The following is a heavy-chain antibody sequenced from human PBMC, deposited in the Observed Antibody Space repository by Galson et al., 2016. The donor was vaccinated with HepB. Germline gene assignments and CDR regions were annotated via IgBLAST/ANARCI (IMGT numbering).Heavy chain of an antibody. D-gene: IGHD3-10*01. CDR2: TGGSGVRT. V-gene: IGHV3-23*01. CDR3: AKSGGVGPRGYFDS. J-gene: IGHJ4*02. Sequence: SLRLSCAASGFTFNNYAMSWVRQAPGKGLEWVSSTGGSGVRTYYADSVKGRFTISRDNSKNTLYLQMDNLRVEDTAIYYCAKSGGVGPRGYFDSWGQGTLGTVSS. CDR1: GFTFNNYA.